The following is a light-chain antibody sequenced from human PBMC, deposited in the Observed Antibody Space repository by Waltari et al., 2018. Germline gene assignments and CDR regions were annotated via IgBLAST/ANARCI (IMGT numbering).Light chain of an antibody. CDR1: QSISNW. CDR2: KAS. V-gene: IGKV1-5*03. J-gene: IGKJ3*01. Sequence: DIQMTQSPSTLSASGGDRVTITCRASQSISNWLAWYQQKPGKAPKVLIYKASSLQSGVASRFSGSGSGTEFTLTISSLQPDDFATYYCQHYNSYSVTFGPGTKVDI. CDR3: QHYNSYSVT.